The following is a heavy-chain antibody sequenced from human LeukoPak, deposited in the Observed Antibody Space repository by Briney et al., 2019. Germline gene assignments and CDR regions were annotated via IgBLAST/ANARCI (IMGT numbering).Heavy chain of an antibody. J-gene: IGHJ4*02. Sequence: PGGSLSLSCAAPGFPLSRNYMSWARPAPGKGLEWVGVNYSGGSPYYAVFVKVRFTTSRDNSKNTLFLQMNSLRAEDTAVYYCAREGTNSGWYPFDYWGQGTLVTVSS. CDR3: AREGTNSGWYPFDY. CDR1: GFPLSRNY. V-gene: IGHV3-53*01. D-gene: IGHD6-19*01. CDR2: NYSGGSP.